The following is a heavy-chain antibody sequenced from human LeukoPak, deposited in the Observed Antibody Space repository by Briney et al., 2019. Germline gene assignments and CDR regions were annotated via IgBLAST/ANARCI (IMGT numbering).Heavy chain of an antibody. CDR3: ARDHYFDISGYLDY. CDR2: ISYDGTKQ. CDR1: GFTFSINA. D-gene: IGHD3-22*01. Sequence: AGGSLRLSCEGSGFTFSINAMHWVRQAPGKGLEWLAVISYDGTKQYFADSVKGRFTISRDNVKKSLYLEMNSLRVEDSAVYYCARDHYFDISGYLDYWGQGTPVSLSS. J-gene: IGHJ4*02. V-gene: IGHV3-30-3*01.